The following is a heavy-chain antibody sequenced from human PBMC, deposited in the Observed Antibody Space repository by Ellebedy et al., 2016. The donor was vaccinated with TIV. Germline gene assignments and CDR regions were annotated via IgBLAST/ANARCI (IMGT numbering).Heavy chain of an antibody. Sequence: AASVKVSCKASGGTFSSYAISWVRQAPGQGLEWMGWINAGNGDTKYSQKFQERVTFSRDTSTSTAYMEVSSLRSEDTAVYYCAARYCSGGRCYSFFSQWGQGTLVTVSS. D-gene: IGHD2-15*01. CDR1: GGTFSSYA. CDR2: INAGNGDT. J-gene: IGHJ4*02. V-gene: IGHV1-3*01. CDR3: AARYCSGGRCYSFFSQ.